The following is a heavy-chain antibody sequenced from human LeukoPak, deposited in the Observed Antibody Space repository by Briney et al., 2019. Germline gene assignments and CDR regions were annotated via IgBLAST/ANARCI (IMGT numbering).Heavy chain of an antibody. J-gene: IGHJ4*02. CDR2: IWYDGSNK. D-gene: IGHD1-7*01. CDR1: GFSFSSYS. Sequence: QPGGSLRLSCAASGFSFSSYSMNWVRQAPGKGLEWVAVIWYDGSNKYYADSVKGRFTISRDNSKNTLYLQMNSLRAEDTAVYYCARELELAFDYWGQGTLVTVSS. V-gene: IGHV3-33*08. CDR3: ARELELAFDY.